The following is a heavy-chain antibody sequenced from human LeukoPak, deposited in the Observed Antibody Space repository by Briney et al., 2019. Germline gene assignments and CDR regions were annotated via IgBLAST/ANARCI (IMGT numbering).Heavy chain of an antibody. CDR3: ARDYYSGSRYFDH. V-gene: IGHV3-48*03. CDR1: GFIFSSYE. D-gene: IGHD1-26*01. J-gene: IGHJ4*02. Sequence: PGGSLRLSCAASGFIFSSYEMSWVRQAPGKGLEWVSYISSSGRTMYYADSVKGRFTVSRDNAKNSLYLQMNSLRAEDTAIYYCARDYYSGSRYFDHWGQGTLVTVSS. CDR2: ISSSGRTM.